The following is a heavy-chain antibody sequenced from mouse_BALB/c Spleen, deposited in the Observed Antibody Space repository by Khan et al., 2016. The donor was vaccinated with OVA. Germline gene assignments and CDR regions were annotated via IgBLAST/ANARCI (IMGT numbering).Heavy chain of an antibody. J-gene: IGHJ4*01. CDR3: ARRTTVYTMDY. CDR1: GYIFTSNT. V-gene: IGHV1-4*01. Sequence: QVQLQQSGAELARPGASVKMSCKASGYIFTSNTMHWVKQWPGQGLEWIGYINPSSGYTNYNQNFKDKATLTADKSSCTAYMHLSSLTSEDSAVYYCARRTTVYTMDYWGQGTSVTVSS. CDR2: INPSSGYT. D-gene: IGHD1-1*01.